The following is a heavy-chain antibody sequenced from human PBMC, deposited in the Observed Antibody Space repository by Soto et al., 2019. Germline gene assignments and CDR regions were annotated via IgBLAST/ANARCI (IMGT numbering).Heavy chain of an antibody. V-gene: IGHV4-59*08. D-gene: IGHD2-15*01. Sequence: PSETLSLTCTVSGGSISSYCWSWIRQPPGKGLEWIGYIYYSGSTYYNPSLRSRVTISVDTSKNQFSLKLSSVTAADTAVYYCARYGSGECNRGSCYSPFDYWGQGTLVTVSS. J-gene: IGHJ4*02. CDR3: ARYGSGECNRGSCYSPFDY. CDR2: IYYSGST. CDR1: GGSISSYC.